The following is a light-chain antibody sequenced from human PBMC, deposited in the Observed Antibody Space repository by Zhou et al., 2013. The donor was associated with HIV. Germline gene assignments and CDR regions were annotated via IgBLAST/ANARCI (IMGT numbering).Light chain of an antibody. CDR1: QSVSSY. V-gene: IGKV3-20*01. J-gene: IGKJ3*01. CDR3: QEYGSSPEVT. CDR2: GAS. Sequence: EIVLTQSPGTLSLSPGERATLSCRASQSVSSYLAWYQQKPGQAPRLLIYGASSRATGIPDRFSGSGSGTDFTLTISRLEPEDFAVYYCQEYGSSPEVTFGPGTKVDIK.